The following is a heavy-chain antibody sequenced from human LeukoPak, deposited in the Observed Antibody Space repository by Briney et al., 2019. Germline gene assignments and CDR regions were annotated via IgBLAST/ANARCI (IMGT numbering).Heavy chain of an antibody. J-gene: IGHJ5*02. CDR3: ARRLTYYDILTGYYGGRFDP. V-gene: IGHV4-39*01. D-gene: IGHD3-9*01. CDR1: GGSISSSSYY. CDR2: IYYSGST. Sequence: PSETLSLTCTVSGGSISSSSYYWGWIRQPPGKGLEWIGSIYYSGSTYYNPSLKSRVTISVDTSKNQFSLKLSPVTAADTAVYYCARRLTYYDILTGYYGGRFDPWGQGTLVTVSS.